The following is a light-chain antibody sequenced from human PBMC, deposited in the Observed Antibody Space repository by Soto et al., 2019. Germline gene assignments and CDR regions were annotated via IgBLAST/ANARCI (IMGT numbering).Light chain of an antibody. Sequence: QSVLTQPPSVSGAPGQRVTISCTGNSSNIGSGYDVHWYQQLPGTAPKLLIYGDTKRPSGVPARFSASKSGASASLAITGLQAEDEADYHCQSYDSTLSGSVVFGGGTQLTVL. V-gene: IGLV1-40*01. CDR2: GDT. CDR3: QSYDSTLSGSVV. CDR1: SSNIGSGYD. J-gene: IGLJ7*01.